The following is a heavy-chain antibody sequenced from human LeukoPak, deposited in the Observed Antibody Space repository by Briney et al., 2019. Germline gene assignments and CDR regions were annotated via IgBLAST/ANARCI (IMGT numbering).Heavy chain of an antibody. D-gene: IGHD2-15*01. V-gene: IGHV3-23*01. CDR2: ISGSGGST. CDR3: AKVDCSGGSCYEGY. J-gene: IGHJ4*02. CDR1: GFTFSSYA. Sequence: PGGSLRLSCAASGFTFSSYAMSWVRQAPGKGLEWVSAISGSGGSTYYADSVKGRFTISRDNSKNTLYLQMNSLRAEDTAVYYCAKVDCSGGSCYEGYWGQGTLVTVSS.